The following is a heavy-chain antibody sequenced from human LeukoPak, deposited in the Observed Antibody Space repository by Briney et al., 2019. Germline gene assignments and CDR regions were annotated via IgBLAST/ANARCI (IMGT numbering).Heavy chain of an antibody. V-gene: IGHV3-30*04. D-gene: IGHD2-15*01. CDR2: VSYDVRNL. CDR3: AREKCSGAGCFANPFDF. J-gene: IGHJ4*02. Sequence: GGSLGLSCAASGFTFSEYAMHWVRQAPGKVLELLAVVSYDVRNLNHLDCVRVRFTISRDSSKKTLYLQMNSLSADDTAVYYCAREKCSGAGCFANPFDFWGQGTLVTVSS. CDR1: GFTFSEYA.